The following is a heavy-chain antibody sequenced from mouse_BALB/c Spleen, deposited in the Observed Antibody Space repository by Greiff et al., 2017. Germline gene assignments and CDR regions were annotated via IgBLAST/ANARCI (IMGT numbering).Heavy chain of an antibody. CDR1: GFTFTDYY. CDR2: IRNKANGYTT. J-gene: IGHJ1*01. V-gene: IGHV7-3*02. Sequence: EVQVVESGGGLVQPGGSLRLSCATSGFTFTDYYMSWVRQPPGKALEWLGFIRNKANGYTTEYSATVKGQFTISRDNSQSILYLQMHTLRAEDSATYYCARDINYDVWGAGTTVTVSS. CDR3: ARDINYDV.